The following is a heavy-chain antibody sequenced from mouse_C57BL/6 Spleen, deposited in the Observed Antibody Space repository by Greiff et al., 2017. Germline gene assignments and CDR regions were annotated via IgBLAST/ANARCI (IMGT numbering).Heavy chain of an antibody. Sequence: QVQLQQPGAELVKPGASVKLSCKASGYTFTSYWMHWVKQRPGQGLEWIGMIHPNSGSTNYNEKFKSKATLTVDKSSSTAYMQLSSLTSEDSAVYYCARSYDGYPWFAYWGQGTLVTVSA. J-gene: IGHJ3*01. D-gene: IGHD2-3*01. CDR1: GYTFTSYW. CDR3: ARSYDGYPWFAY. V-gene: IGHV1-64*01. CDR2: IHPNSGST.